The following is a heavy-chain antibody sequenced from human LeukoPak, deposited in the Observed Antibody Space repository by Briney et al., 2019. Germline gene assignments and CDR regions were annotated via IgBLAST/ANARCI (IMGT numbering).Heavy chain of an antibody. CDR3: ARQGRAVAGSADAFDV. V-gene: IGHV4-59*08. D-gene: IGHD6-19*01. Sequence: SETLSLTCTVSGGSIRSYFWSWIRQSPGKGLEWIGCIYDSGTTNCNPSLKSRISISVDTSKNQFSLKLSSVTAADTALYYCARQGRAVAGSADAFDVWGQGTMVTVSS. CDR1: GGSIRSYF. J-gene: IGHJ3*01. CDR2: IYDSGTT.